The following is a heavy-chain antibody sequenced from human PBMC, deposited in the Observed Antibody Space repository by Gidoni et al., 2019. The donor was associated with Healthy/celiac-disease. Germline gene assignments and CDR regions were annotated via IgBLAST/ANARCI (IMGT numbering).Heavy chain of an antibody. V-gene: IGHV3-30*18. CDR1: GLTFSSYG. CDR3: AKDGRSGWSNWFDP. CDR2: ISYDGSNK. Sequence: QVQMVESGGGVVQHGRSLRLSCAASGLTFSSYGMHWVRQAPGKGLEWVAVISYDGSNKYYADSVKGRFTISRDNSKNTLYLQMNSLRAEDTAVYYCAKDGRSGWSNWFDPWGQGTLVTVSS. J-gene: IGHJ5*02. D-gene: IGHD6-19*01.